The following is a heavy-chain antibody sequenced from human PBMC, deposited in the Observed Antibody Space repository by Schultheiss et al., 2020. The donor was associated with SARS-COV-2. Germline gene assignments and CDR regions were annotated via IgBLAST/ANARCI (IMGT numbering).Heavy chain of an antibody. J-gene: IGHJ4*02. Sequence: SETLSLTCAVSGGSISSSNWWSWVRQPPGKGLEWIGEINHSGSTNYNPSLKSRVTISVDTSKNQFSLKLSSVTAADTAVYYCARDLAAATTSDYWGQGTLVTVSS. D-gene: IGHD6-13*01. V-gene: IGHV4-4*02. CDR1: GGSISSSNW. CDR2: INHSGST. CDR3: ARDLAAATTSDY.